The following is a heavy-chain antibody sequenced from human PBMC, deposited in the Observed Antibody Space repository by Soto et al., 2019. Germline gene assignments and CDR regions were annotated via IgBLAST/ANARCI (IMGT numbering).Heavy chain of an antibody. V-gene: IGHV4-31*03. CDR3: ARGSTTDYYGTGSYYSFAHY. Sequence: QVQLQESGPGLVKPSQTLSLTCTVSGGSISSGGYFWSWIRQHPGKGLEWIGYISYSGSTYYNPSLTSRVTISLDPSKNHSTLKLSAVTAADTAVYYCARGSTTDYYGTGSYYSFAHYWGPGTLVTVSS. J-gene: IGHJ4*02. D-gene: IGHD3-10*01. CDR1: GGSISSGGYF. CDR2: ISYSGST.